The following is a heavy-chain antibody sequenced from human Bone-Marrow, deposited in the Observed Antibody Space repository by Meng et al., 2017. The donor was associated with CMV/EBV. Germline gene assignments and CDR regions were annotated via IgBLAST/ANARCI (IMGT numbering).Heavy chain of an antibody. CDR1: GFTFSSYT. CDR2: VSSSSMYI. D-gene: IGHD1-26*01. CDR3: ARDESVGTPIDS. V-gene: IGHV3-21*01. Sequence: GGSLRLSCAASGFTFSSYTMNWVRQAPGKGLEWVSSVSSSSMYIYYADSVKGRFTISRDNAKNSVFLQMDSLGAEDTALYYCARDESVGTPIDSWGQGNLVNVAS. J-gene: IGHJ4*02.